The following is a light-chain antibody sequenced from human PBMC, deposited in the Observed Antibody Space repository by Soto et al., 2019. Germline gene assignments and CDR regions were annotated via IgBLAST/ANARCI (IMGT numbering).Light chain of an antibody. V-gene: IGLV1-40*01. Sequence: QSVLTQPPSVSGAPGKRVTISCTGSSSNIGAGYDVHWYQQLPGTAPKLLIYGNSNRPSGVPDRFSGSKSGTSASLAITGLHAEDEADYYCQSYDSSLSALFGGGTKLTVL. CDR3: QSYDSSLSAL. J-gene: IGLJ3*02. CDR1: SSNIGAGYD. CDR2: GNS.